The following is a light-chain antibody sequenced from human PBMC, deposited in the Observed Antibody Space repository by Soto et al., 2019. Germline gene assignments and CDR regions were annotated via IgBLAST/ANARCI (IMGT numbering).Light chain of an antibody. J-gene: IGKJ1*01. CDR3: QQYNKWPPWT. CDR2: GAS. Sequence: ESVLTQSPGTLSLSPGERATLSCRASQSVSSNYLAWYQQKPGQAPRLLIYGASSRATGIPARFSGNGSETEFTLTIDNLQSEDYALYYCQQYNKWPPWTFGQGTKVDIK. V-gene: IGKV3D-15*01. CDR1: QSVSSN.